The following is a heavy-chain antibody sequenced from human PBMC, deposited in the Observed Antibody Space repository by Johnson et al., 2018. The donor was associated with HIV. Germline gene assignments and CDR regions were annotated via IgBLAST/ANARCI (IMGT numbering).Heavy chain of an antibody. CDR3: AKETSGAFDI. J-gene: IGHJ3*02. CDR2: IWYDGSKK. Sequence: QVQLVESGGGVVQPGRSLRLSCAASGFTFSSYGMHWVRQAPGKGLEWGAVIWYDGSKKYYADSVKGRFTISRDNSKNTLYLQMNSLRAEDTAVYYCAKETSGAFDIWGQWTMVTVSS. V-gene: IGHV3-33*06. CDR1: GFTFSSYG.